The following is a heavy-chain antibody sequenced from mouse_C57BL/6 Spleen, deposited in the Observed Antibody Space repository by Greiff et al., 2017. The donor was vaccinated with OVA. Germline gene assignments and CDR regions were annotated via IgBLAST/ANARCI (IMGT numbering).Heavy chain of an antibody. D-gene: IGHD2-3*01. Sequence: QVTLKESGPGILQPSQTLSLTCSFSGFSLSTFGMGVGWIRQPSGKGLEWLAHIWWDDDKYYNPALKSRLTISKDTSKNQVFLKIANVDTADTATYYCARVYDGYYSAWFAYWGQGTLVTVSA. V-gene: IGHV8-8*01. J-gene: IGHJ3*01. CDR3: ARVYDGYYSAWFAY. CDR2: IWWDDDK. CDR1: GFSLSTFGMG.